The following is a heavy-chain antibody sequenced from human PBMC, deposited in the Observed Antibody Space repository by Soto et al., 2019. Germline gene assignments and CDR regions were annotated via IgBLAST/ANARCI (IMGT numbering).Heavy chain of an antibody. CDR2: MNPNSGNT. CDR1: GYTFTSYY. D-gene: IGHD3-10*01. Sequence: ASVKVSCKASGYTFTSYYINWVRQATGQGLEWMGWMNPNSGNTGYAQKFQGRVTMTRNTSISTAYMELSSLRSEDTAVCYCATLPGAYYYGSGSSLWGQGTLVTVSS. V-gene: IGHV1-8*01. CDR3: ATLPGAYYYGSGSSL. J-gene: IGHJ4*02.